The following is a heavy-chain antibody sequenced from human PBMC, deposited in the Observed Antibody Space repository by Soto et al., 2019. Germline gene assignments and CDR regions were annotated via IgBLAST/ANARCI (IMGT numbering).Heavy chain of an antibody. D-gene: IGHD2-8*02. CDR1: GFSFGEYG. J-gene: IGHJ6*02. Sequence: EVQLVESGGGLVQPGRSLRLSCAASGFSFGEYGMHWVRQGPGKGLEWVSGISWSSATIGYADSVKGRFSISRDNAKRSLYLQMSSLRPEDTALYYCAKSTGGTANGLDVWGQGITVTVSS. CDR3: AKSTGGTANGLDV. V-gene: IGHV3-9*01. CDR2: ISWSSATI.